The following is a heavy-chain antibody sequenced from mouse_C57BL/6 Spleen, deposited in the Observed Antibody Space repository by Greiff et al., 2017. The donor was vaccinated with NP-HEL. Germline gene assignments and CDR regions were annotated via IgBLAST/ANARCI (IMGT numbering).Heavy chain of an antibody. Sequence: VQLQQSGPVLVKPGASVKMSCKASGYTFTDYYMNWVKQSHGKSLEWIGVINPYNGGTSYNQKFKGKATLTVDKSSSTAYMELNSLTSEGSAVYYCAREGYYYAMDYWGQGTSVTVSS. CDR1: GYTFTDYY. CDR2: INPYNGGT. V-gene: IGHV1-19*01. J-gene: IGHJ4*01. CDR3: AREGYYYAMDY.